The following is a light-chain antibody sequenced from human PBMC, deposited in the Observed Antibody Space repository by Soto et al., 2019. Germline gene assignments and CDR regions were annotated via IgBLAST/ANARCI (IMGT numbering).Light chain of an antibody. CDR2: GAS. Sequence: EIVLTQSPVTLSLSPGERATLSCRASQSISSSYLSWYQQKPCQAPRPLIFGASSRASGIPGRFSGSGSGTEFTLTISRLEPEDFAVYYCQHYGTSATWTFGQGTKVEIK. CDR1: QSISSSY. J-gene: IGKJ1*01. V-gene: IGKV3-20*01. CDR3: QHYGTSATWT.